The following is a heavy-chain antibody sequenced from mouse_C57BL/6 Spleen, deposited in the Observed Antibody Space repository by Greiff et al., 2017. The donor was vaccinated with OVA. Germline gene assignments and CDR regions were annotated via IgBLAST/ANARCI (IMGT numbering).Heavy chain of an antibody. CDR3: ARDPGDY. J-gene: IGHJ2*01. CDR2: ISDGGSYT. V-gene: IGHV5-4*01. Sequence: EVKVVESGGGLVKPGGSLKLSCAASGFTFSSYAMSWVRQTPEKRLEWVATISDGGSYTYYPDNVKCRFTISRDNAKNNLYLQMSHLKSEDTAMYYCARDPGDYWGQGTTLTVSS. CDR1: GFTFSSYA.